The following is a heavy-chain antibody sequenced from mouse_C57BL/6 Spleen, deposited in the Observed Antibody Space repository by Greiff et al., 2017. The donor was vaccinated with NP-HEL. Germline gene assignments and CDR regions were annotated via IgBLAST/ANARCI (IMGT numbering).Heavy chain of an antibody. V-gene: IGHV2-5*01. J-gene: IGHJ4*01. D-gene: IGHD2-4*01. CDR1: GFSLTSYG. CDR2: IWSGGST. CDR3: AKKTMTHYYAMDY. Sequence: QVQLQQSGPGLVQPSQTLSISCTASGFSLTSYGVHWVRQSPGKGLEWLGVIWSGGSTAYNAAFMYRLSITKDNSRDHVFFKMNRLQADDTAIYYCAKKTMTHYYAMDYWGQGTSVTVSS.